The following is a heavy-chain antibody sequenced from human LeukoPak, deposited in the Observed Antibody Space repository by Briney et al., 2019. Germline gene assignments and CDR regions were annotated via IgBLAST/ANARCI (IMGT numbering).Heavy chain of an antibody. D-gene: IGHD4/OR15-4a*01. V-gene: IGHV3-23*01. CDR3: ARHRNFGANFAIDY. Sequence: GGSLKLSCQASGFTFSDLAMSWVRQPPGKGLEWASGVTNTGNTTYYADSVKGRFTISKDNSKSTLHLQLNSLRAEDTAIYFCARHRNFGANFAIDYWGQGTLVTVSS. CDR1: GFTFSDLA. CDR2: VTNTGNTT. J-gene: IGHJ4*02.